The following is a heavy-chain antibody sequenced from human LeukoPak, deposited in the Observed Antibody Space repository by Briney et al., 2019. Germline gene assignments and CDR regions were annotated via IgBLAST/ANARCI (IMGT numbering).Heavy chain of an antibody. Sequence: SETLSLTCTVSGGSICSYYWTWIRQPPGKGLEWIVYIYYSGNTNYNPSLKSRVTISVDTSKNQFSLKLSSVTAADTAVYYRAREGSGWDYWGQGTLVTVSS. CDR1: GGSICSYY. CDR3: AREGSGWDY. V-gene: IGHV4-59*12. D-gene: IGHD6-19*01. J-gene: IGHJ4*02. CDR2: IYYSGNT.